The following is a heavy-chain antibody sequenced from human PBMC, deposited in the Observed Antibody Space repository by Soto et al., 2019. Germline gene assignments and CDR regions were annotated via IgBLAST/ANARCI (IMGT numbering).Heavy chain of an antibody. CDR2: INADNGNT. J-gene: IGHJ4*02. V-gene: IGHV1-3*01. Sequence: ASVKVSCKASGYTFTSYAMHWVRQAPGQRLEWMGWINADNGNTKYSQKFQGRVTITRDTSASTAYMELSSLRSEDTAVYYCARWVSGSYFDYWGQGTLVTVSS. CDR1: GYTFTSYA. D-gene: IGHD1-26*01. CDR3: ARWVSGSYFDY.